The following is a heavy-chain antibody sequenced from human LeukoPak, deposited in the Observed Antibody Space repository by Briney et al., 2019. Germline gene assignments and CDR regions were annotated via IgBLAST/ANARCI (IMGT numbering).Heavy chain of an antibody. V-gene: IGHV3-30*02. CDR1: GFTFSSYG. D-gene: IGHD3-10*01. Sequence: PGGSLRLSCAASGFTFSSYGMHWVRQAPGKGLEWVAVIWYDGSNKYYADSVKGRFTISRDNSKNTLYLQMNSLRAEDTAVYYCAKVGRTMVRGVILLFDYWGQGTLVTVSS. J-gene: IGHJ4*02. CDR2: IWYDGSNK. CDR3: AKVGRTMVRGVILLFDY.